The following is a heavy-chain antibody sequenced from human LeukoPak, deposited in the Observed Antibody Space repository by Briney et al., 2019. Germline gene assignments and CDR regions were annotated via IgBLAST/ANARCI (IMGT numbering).Heavy chain of an antibody. CDR1: GFTFSSYS. V-gene: IGHV3-21*01. D-gene: IGHD2-2*01. Sequence: GGSLRLSCAASGFTFSSYSMNWVRQAPGKGLEWVSSISSSSSYIYYADSVKGRFTISRDNAKNSLYLQMNSLRAEDTAVYYCARDPGEGTCSSTSCYGDWYYYYGMDVWGKGTTVTVSS. J-gene: IGHJ6*04. CDR2: ISSSSSYI. CDR3: ARDPGEGTCSSTSCYGDWYYYYGMDV.